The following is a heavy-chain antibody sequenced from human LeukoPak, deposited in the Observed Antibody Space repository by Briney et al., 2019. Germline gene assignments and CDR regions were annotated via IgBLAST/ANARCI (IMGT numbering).Heavy chain of an antibody. Sequence: GGSLRLSCAASGFTFSSYAMSWVRQAPGKGLEWVSAISGSGGSTYYADSVKGRFTISRDNSKNTLYLQMNSLRAEDTAVYYCAKDFSPYYDFWSGYHPLAFDIWGQGTMVTVSS. D-gene: IGHD3-3*01. CDR1: GFTFSSYA. CDR3: AKDFSPYYDFWSGYHPLAFDI. V-gene: IGHV3-23*01. J-gene: IGHJ3*02. CDR2: ISGSGGST.